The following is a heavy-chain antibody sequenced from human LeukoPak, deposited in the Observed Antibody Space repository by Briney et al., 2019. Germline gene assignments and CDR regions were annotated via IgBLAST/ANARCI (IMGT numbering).Heavy chain of an antibody. CDR1: GDSVSSNSAA. J-gene: IGHJ5*02. D-gene: IGHD2-2*02. CDR2: TYYRSNWYN. CDR3: ARGDCSSTSCYSANWFDP. V-gene: IGHV6-1*01. Sequence: SQTLSLTCALSGDSVSSNSAAWNWIRQSPSRGLEWLVRTYYRSNWYNDYAVSVKSRITNNPDTSKNQFSLQLNSVTPEDTAVYYCARGDCSSTSCYSANWFDPWGQGTLVTVSS.